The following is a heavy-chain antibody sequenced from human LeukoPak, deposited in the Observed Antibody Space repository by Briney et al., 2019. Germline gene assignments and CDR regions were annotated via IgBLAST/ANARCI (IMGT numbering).Heavy chain of an antibody. Sequence: GGSLRLSCAASGFTVSSNYMSWVRQAPGKGLEWVSYISSSGSTIYYADSVKGRFTISRDNAKNSLHLQMNSLRADDTAVYYCVRGAVGTGVWFDPWGQGTLVTVSS. CDR1: GFTVSSNY. D-gene: IGHD1-26*01. J-gene: IGHJ5*02. CDR3: VRGAVGTGVWFDP. V-gene: IGHV3-11*04. CDR2: ISSSGSTI.